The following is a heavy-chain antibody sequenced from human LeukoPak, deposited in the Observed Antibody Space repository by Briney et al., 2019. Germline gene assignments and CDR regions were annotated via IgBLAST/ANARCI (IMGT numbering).Heavy chain of an antibody. J-gene: IGHJ6*03. V-gene: IGHV4-38-2*01. Sequence: SETLSLTCAVSGYSISSGYYWGWIRQPPGKGLEWIGSIYHSGSTYYNPSLKSRVTISVDTSKNQFSLKLSSVTAADTAVYYCARQGITMIVVVITTYYYYYMDVWGKGTTVTVSS. CDR1: GYSISSGYY. D-gene: IGHD3-22*01. CDR3: ARQGITMIVVVITTYYYYYMDV. CDR2: IYHSGST.